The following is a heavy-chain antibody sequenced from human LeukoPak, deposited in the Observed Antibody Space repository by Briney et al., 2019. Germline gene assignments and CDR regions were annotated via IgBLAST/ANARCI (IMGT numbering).Heavy chain of an antibody. CDR2: ISSGSKYT. CDR3: AELGITMIGGV. J-gene: IGHJ6*04. CDR1: GFSFSTYT. Sequence: GGSLRLSCADSGFSFSTYTMNWVRQAPGKGLEWVSSISSGSKYTYYANSVQGRFTISRDNAKNSLYLQMNSLRAEDTAVYYCAELGITMIGGVWGKGTTVTISS. V-gene: IGHV3-21*01. D-gene: IGHD3-10*02.